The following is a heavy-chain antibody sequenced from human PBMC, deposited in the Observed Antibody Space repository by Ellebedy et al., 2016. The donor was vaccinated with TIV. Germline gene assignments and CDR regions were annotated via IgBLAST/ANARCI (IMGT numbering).Heavy chain of an antibody. V-gene: IGHV1-46*01. CDR2: INHSGGST. J-gene: IGHJ6*02. Sequence: AASVKVSCKASGYTFTSYYMNWVRHAPGQGLEWMGIINHSGGSTSSAQKFQGRVTMTRDTSTTTVYMELRSLRSGDTAVYYVAGDLSVGHRNYYFGMDVWGQGTTVTVSS. CDR1: GYTFTSYY. D-gene: IGHD1-26*01. CDR3: AGDLSVGHRNYYFGMDV.